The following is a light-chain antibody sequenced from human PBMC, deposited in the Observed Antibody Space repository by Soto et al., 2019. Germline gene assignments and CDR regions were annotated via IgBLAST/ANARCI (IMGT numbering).Light chain of an antibody. CDR1: QTISRW. CDR3: QYYNRYSEA. CDR2: KAS. V-gene: IGKV1-5*03. J-gene: IGKJ1*01. Sequence: DIQMTQSPSTLSGSVGDRGTITCRDSQTISRWLAWDQQKPGKAPKLLIYKASTFKSGVPSRCSGSGAGTEFTLTISILQPDYFATYYCQYYNRYSEAFGQGTKVELK.